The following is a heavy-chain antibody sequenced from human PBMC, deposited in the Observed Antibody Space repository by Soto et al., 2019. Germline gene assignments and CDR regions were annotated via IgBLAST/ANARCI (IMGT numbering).Heavy chain of an antibody. CDR1: GFTFSSYS. CDR2: ISSSSSYI. J-gene: IGHJ3*02. D-gene: IGHD3-22*01. CDR3: ARDKMNYYDSSGYYAFDI. Sequence: GGSLRLSCAASGFTFSSYSMNWVRQAPGKGLEWVSSISSSSSYIYYADSVKGRFTISRDNAKNSLYLQMNSLRAEDTAVYYCARDKMNYYDSSGYYAFDIWGQGTMVTVSS. V-gene: IGHV3-21*01.